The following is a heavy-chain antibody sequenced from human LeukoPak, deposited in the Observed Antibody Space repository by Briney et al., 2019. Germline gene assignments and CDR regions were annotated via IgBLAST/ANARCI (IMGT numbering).Heavy chain of an antibody. CDR2: IIPILGIA. D-gene: IGHD5-24*01. CDR3: ARILRDGYNFYYFDY. CDR1: GGTFSSYA. Sequence: ASVKVSCKASGGTFSSYAISWVRQAPGQGLEWMGRIIPILGIANYAQKFQGRVTITADKTTSTAYMELSSLRSEDTAVYYCARILRDGYNFYYFDYWGQGTLVTVSS. V-gene: IGHV1-69*04. J-gene: IGHJ4*02.